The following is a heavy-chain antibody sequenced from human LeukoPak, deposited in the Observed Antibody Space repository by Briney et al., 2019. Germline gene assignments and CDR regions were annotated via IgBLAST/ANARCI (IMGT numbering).Heavy chain of an antibody. CDR1: GFTLSSYA. D-gene: IGHD3-16*01. Sequence: GGSLRLSCAASGFTLSSYAMSWVRQAPGKGLEWVSAISGSGGSTYYADSVKGRFTISRDNSKNTLYLQMNSLRAEDTAVYYCSQAPDYDRDAFDIWGQGTMVTVSS. V-gene: IGHV3-23*01. J-gene: IGHJ3*02. CDR3: SQAPDYDRDAFDI. CDR2: ISGSGGST.